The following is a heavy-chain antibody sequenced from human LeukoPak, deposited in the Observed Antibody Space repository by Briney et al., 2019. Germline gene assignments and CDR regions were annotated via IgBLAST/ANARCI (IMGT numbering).Heavy chain of an antibody. CDR3: AKLIGVAGTYYFDY. D-gene: IGHD6-19*01. Sequence: GGSLRLSCAASGFTFSSYVMSWVRQAPGKGLEWVSAISGSGGSTYYADSVKGRFTISRDNSKNTLYLQMNSLRAEDTAVYYCAKLIGVAGTYYFDYWGQGTLVTVSS. CDR2: ISGSGGST. CDR1: GFTFSSYV. V-gene: IGHV3-23*01. J-gene: IGHJ4*02.